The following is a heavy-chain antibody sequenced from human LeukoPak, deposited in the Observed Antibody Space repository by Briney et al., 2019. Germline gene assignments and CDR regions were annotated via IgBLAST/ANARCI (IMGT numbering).Heavy chain of an antibody. V-gene: IGHV4-34*01. D-gene: IGHD6-13*01. CDR3: ARHLRYSSSWSPHGGFYYFDY. CDR1: GGSFSGYY. Sequence: SETLSLTCAVYGGSFSGYYWSWIRQPPGKGLEWIGEINHSGSTNYNPSLKSRVTISVDTSKNQFSLKLSSVTAADTAVYYCARHLRYSSSWSPHGGFYYFDYWGQGTLVTVSS. J-gene: IGHJ4*02. CDR2: INHSGST.